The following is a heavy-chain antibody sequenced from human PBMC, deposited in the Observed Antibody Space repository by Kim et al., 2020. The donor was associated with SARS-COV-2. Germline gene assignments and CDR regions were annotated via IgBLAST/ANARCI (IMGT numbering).Heavy chain of an antibody. V-gene: IGHV4-34*01. CDR1: GGSFSGYY. D-gene: IGHD3-9*01. J-gene: IGHJ6*02. CDR2: INHSGST. Sequence: SETLSLTCAVYGGSFSGYYWSWIRQPPGKGLEWIGEINHSGSTNYNPSLKSRVTISVDTSKNQFSLKLSSVTAADTAVYYCARGRGYDILTGYYTSYYYYGMDVWGQGTTVTVSS. CDR3: ARGRGYDILTGYYTSYYYYGMDV.